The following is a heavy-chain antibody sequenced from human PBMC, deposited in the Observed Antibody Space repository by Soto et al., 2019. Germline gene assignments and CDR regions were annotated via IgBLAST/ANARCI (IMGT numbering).Heavy chain of an antibody. CDR1: VYTFTVYD. CDR3: ARGASTLIHLAY. V-gene: IGHV1-2*04. CDR2: INPNSGGT. J-gene: IGHJ4*02. Sequence: ASVNVSCKYSVYTFTVYDMQCVRQAPGQGLEWMGWINPNSGGTNYAQKFQGWVTMTRDTSISTAYMELSRLRSDDTAVYYCARGASTLIHLAYWGQGTRVTVSS.